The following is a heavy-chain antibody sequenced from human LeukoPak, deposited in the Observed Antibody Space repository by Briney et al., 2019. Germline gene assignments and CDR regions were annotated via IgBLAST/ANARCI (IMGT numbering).Heavy chain of an antibody. D-gene: IGHD1-26*01. CDR1: GGSFSGYY. Sequence: SETLSLTCAVYGGSFSGYYWSWIRQPPGKGLEWIGEINHSGSTNYNPSLKSRVTISVDTSKNQFSLKLSSVTAADTAEYYCARGGGGSYSHLDYWGQGTLVTVSS. CDR3: ARGGGGSYSHLDY. CDR2: INHSGST. V-gene: IGHV4-34*01. J-gene: IGHJ4*02.